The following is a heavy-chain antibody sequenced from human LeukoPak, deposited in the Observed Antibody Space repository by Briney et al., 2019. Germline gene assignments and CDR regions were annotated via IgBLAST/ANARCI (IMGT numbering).Heavy chain of an antibody. CDR2: IKQDGSEK. J-gene: IGHJ4*02. CDR3: ARVNMEQLVQGPLVS. Sequence: GGSLGLSCVASGFTFSSRDWMTWVRQAPGRGLERVANIKQDGSEKNYVDSVKGRFTISRDNAKNSLYLQMNSLRAEDTAVYYCARVNMEQLVQGPLVSWGQGTLVTVSS. V-gene: IGHV3-7*01. CDR1: GFTFSSRDW. D-gene: IGHD6-6*01.